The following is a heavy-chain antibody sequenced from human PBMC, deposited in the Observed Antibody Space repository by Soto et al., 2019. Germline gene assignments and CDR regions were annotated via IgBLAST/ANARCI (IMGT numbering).Heavy chain of an antibody. CDR2: INAGNGNT. J-gene: IGHJ6*02. CDR3: ARTGYSYGNRYYYYYYGMDV. D-gene: IGHD5-18*01. CDR1: GYTFRNYA. V-gene: IGHV1-3*01. Sequence: GASVKVSCKASGYTFRNYAIHWVRQAPGQRLEWMGWINAGNGNTKYSQKFQGRVTITRDTSASTAYMELSSLRSEDTAVYYCARTGYSYGNRYYYYYYGMDVWGQGTTVTVSS.